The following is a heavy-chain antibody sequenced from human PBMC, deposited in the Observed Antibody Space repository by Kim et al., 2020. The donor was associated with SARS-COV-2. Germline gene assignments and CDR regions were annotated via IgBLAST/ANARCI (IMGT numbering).Heavy chain of an antibody. V-gene: IGHV4-61*01. J-gene: IGHJ4*02. D-gene: IGHD2-15*01. CDR2: IYYSGRT. CDR3: AGGRGDIVVVVAATPPSFDY. CDR1: GGSVSSGSYY. Sequence: SETLSLTCTVSGGSVSSGSYYWSWIRQPPGKGLEWIGYIYYSGRTNYNPSLKSRVTISVDTSKNQFSLKLSAVTAADTAVYYCAGGRGDIVVVVAATPPSFDYWGQGTLVTVSS.